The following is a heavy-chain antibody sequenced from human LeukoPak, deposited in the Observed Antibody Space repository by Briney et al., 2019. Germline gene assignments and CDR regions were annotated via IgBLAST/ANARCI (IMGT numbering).Heavy chain of an antibody. CDR2: IYHSGST. D-gene: IGHD2-8*01. Sequence: SETLSLTCAVSGGSISSGGYSWSWIRQPPGKGLEWIGYIYHSGSTYYNPSLKSRVTISVDRSKNQFSLKLSSVTAADTAVYYCARNDMVLFDYWGQGTLVTVSS. CDR3: ARNDMVLFDY. V-gene: IGHV4-30-2*02. CDR1: GGSISSGGYS. J-gene: IGHJ4*02.